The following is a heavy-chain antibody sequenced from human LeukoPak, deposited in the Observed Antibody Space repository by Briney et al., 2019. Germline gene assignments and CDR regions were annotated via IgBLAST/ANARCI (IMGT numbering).Heavy chain of an antibody. Sequence: SETLSLTCAVYGGSFSYYYWSWIRQPPGKGLEWIAEINHSGGTNYNPSLKSRVTISVDTSKNQFSLKLSSVTVADTAVYYCVRNFDLWGRGTLVTVSS. CDR1: GGSFSYYY. CDR2: INHSGGT. J-gene: IGHJ2*01. V-gene: IGHV4-34*01. CDR3: VRNFDL.